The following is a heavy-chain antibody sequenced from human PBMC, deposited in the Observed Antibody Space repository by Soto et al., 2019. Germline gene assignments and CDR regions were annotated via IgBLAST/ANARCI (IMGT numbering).Heavy chain of an antibody. CDR3: AKDAPNLAGAGTYVDY. Sequence: GGSLRLSCAASGFTFSSYAMSWVRQAPGKGLEWVSAISGSGGSTYYADSVKGRFTISRDNSKNTLYLQMNSRRAEDTAVYYCAKDAPNLAGAGTYVDYWGQGTLVTVSS. CDR2: ISGSGGST. CDR1: GFTFSSYA. J-gene: IGHJ4*02. D-gene: IGHD6-13*01. V-gene: IGHV3-23*01.